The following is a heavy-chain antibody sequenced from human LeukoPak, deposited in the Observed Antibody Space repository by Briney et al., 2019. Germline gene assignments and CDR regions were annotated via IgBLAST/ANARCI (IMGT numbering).Heavy chain of an antibody. J-gene: IGHJ6*02. CDR3: ARDLYERIAAPGSYGMDV. CDR2: INPNSGDT. D-gene: IGHD6-13*01. V-gene: IGHV1-2*02. Sequence: ASMKVSCKASGYTFTGYYMHWVRQAPGQGLEWMGWINPNSGDTNYAQKFQGRVTMTRDTSISTVYMDLSGLSSGDTAMYYCARDLYERIAAPGSYGMDVWGQGTTVTVSS. CDR1: GYTFTGYY.